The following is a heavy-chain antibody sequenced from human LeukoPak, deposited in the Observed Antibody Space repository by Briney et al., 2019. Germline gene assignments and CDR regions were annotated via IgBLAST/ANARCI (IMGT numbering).Heavy chain of an antibody. V-gene: IGHV1-2*02. Sequence: GASAKVSCKASGYTFTGYYMHWVRQAPGQGLEWMGWINPNSGGTNYAQKFQGRVTMTRDTSISTAYMELSRLRSDDTAVYYCARDLEGGNWFDPWGQGTLVTVSS. J-gene: IGHJ5*02. D-gene: IGHD1-1*01. CDR1: GYTFTGYY. CDR3: ARDLEGGNWFDP. CDR2: INPNSGGT.